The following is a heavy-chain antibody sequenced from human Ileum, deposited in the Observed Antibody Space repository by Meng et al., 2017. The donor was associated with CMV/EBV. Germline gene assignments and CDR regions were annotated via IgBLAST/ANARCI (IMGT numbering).Heavy chain of an antibody. J-gene: IGHJ3*02. Sequence: GGPLRLSFVAPGFTFSSYDMHWFCQVPGKGLEWIPHISTQSLTTVYADSVKGRSNISRDNAKNSLYLQMNSLRAEDTAVYYCARKGWNSRVAFDMWGQGTRVTVSS. D-gene: IGHD1-1*01. CDR1: GFTFSSYD. CDR3: ARKGWNSRVAFDM. V-gene: IGHV3-48*04. CDR2: ISTQSLTT.